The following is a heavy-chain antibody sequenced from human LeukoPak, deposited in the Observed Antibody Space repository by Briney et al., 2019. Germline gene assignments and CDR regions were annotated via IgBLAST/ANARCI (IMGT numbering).Heavy chain of an antibody. CDR3: AKGSYGSGTYGSFDY. CDR1: GFTFSSYG. Sequence: QPGGSLRLSCAASGFTFSSYGMSWVRQAPGKGLEWVSAISGSGGSTYYADSVKGRFTISRDNSKNTLYLQMNSLRAEDTAVYYCAKGSYGSGTYGSFDYWGQGTLVTVSS. V-gene: IGHV3-23*01. CDR2: ISGSGGST. J-gene: IGHJ4*02. D-gene: IGHD3-10*01.